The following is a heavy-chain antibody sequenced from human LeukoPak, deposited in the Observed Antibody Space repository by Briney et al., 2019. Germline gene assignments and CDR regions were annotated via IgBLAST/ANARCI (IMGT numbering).Heavy chain of an antibody. Sequence: SETLSLTCTVSGGSISSGGYYWSWIRQHPGKGLEWIGYIYYSGSTYYNPSLKSRVTISVDTSKNQFSLKLSSVTAADTAVCYCAREDEDRSVQHWGQGTLVTVSS. CDR1: GGSISSGGYY. V-gene: IGHV4-31*03. CDR2: IYYSGST. J-gene: IGHJ1*01. CDR3: AREDEDRSVQH. D-gene: IGHD2-15*01.